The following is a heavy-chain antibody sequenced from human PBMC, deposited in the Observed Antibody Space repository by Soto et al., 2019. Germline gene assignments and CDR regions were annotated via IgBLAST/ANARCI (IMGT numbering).Heavy chain of an antibody. J-gene: IGHJ6*02. V-gene: IGHV5-51*01. D-gene: IGHD5-12*01. CDR3: ARLSGKPIPSYYYGMDV. CDR2: IYPGDSGT. Sequence: GESLKISCKGSGYSFTSYWIGWVRQMPGKGLEWMGIIYPGDSGTRYSPSFQGQVTISADKSISTAYLQWSSLKASDTAMYYCARLSGKPIPSYYYGMDVWGQGTTVTVSS. CDR1: GYSFTSYW.